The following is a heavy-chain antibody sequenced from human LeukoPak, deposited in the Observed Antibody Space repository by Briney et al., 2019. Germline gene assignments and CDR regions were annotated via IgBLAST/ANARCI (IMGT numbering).Heavy chain of an antibody. Sequence: ASVKVSCKASGYTFTSYGISWVRQAPGQGLEWMGWMNPNSGNTGYAQKFQGRVTITRNTSISTAYMELSNLRSEDTAIYYCARDSSSYWGQGTLVTVSS. CDR1: GYTFTSYG. CDR3: ARDSSSY. V-gene: IGHV1-8*03. CDR2: MNPNSGNT. J-gene: IGHJ4*02. D-gene: IGHD6-6*01.